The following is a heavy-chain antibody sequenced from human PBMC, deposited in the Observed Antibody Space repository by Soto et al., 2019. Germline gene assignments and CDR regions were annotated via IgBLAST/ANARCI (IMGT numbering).Heavy chain of an antibody. CDR3: ARGPLAAAGTNWFDP. J-gene: IGHJ5*02. CDR1: GYTFTGYY. D-gene: IGHD6-13*01. CDR2: INPNSGGT. Sequence: QVQLVQSGAEVKKPGASVKVSCKASGYTFTGYYMHWVRQAPGQGLEWMGWINPNSGGTNYAQKFQGRVTMTRDTSISTAYMELSRLRSDDTAVYYCARGPLAAAGTNWFDPWGQGTLVTVSS. V-gene: IGHV1-2*02.